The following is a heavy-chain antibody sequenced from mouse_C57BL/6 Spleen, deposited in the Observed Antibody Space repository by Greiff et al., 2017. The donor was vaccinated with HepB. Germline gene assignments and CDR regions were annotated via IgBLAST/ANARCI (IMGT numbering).Heavy chain of an antibody. CDR2: INPDSSRI. CDR1: AVDFSRYW. D-gene: IGHD2-4*01. J-gene: IGHJ4*01. Sequence: AASAVDFSRYWMSWVRRAPGKGLEWIGEINPDSSRINYAPSLKDKFIISRDNAKNTLYLQMSKVRSEDTAVYYRARNYDYDGGAVDYWGQGTSVTVSS. CDR3: ARNYDYDGGAVDY. V-gene: IGHV4-1*01.